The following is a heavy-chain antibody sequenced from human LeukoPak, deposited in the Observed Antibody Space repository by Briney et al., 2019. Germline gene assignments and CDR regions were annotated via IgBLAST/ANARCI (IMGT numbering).Heavy chain of an antibody. CDR1: GYTFTGYY. Sequence: ASVKVSCKASGYTFTGYYMHWARQAPGQGLEWMGWINPNSGGTNYAQKFQGRVTLTRDTSISTAYMELRRLRSDDTAVYYCARVDSGSYYEYFQHWGQGTLVTVSS. CDR3: ARVDSGSYYEYFQH. CDR2: INPNSGGT. J-gene: IGHJ1*01. V-gene: IGHV1-2*02. D-gene: IGHD3-10*01.